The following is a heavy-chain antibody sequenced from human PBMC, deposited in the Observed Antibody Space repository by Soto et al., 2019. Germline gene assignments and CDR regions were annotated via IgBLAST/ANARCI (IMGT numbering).Heavy chain of an antibody. CDR1: GFSLTTSGVG. V-gene: IGHV2-5*02. J-gene: IGHJ6*03. D-gene: IGHD3-16*01. CDR3: AHRRRYVYYYYMDV. CDR2: IYWDDDE. Sequence: QITLKESGPTLVKPTQTLTLTCTFSGFSLTTSGVGVGWIRQPPGKALEWLALIYWDDDERYSPSLKSRLTITKDTSKNQVVLKMTNMDPVDTATYYCAHRRRYVYYYYMDVWGKGTTVTVSS.